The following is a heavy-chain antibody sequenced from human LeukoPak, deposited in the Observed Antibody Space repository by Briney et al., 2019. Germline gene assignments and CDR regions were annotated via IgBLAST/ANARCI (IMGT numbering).Heavy chain of an antibody. CDR2: TSAHNGKT. CDR1: GYTFTSYG. CDR3: ARGDSSSAPFDY. D-gene: IGHD3-22*01. Sequence: ASVKVSCKASGYTFTSYGISWVRQAPGQGLEWMGRTSAHNGKTNYAQNLQGRVTMTTDTSTSTAYMELRSLRSDDTAVYYCARGDSSSAPFDYWGQGTLVTVSS. J-gene: IGHJ4*02. V-gene: IGHV1-18*04.